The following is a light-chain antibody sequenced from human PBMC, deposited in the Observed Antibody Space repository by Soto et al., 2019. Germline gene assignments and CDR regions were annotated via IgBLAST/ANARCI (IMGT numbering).Light chain of an antibody. Sequence: RHMSQAPYALAASIGYSVTITGLASQSISSWLAWFQQQPGKAPKLLIYDASNLEDWVPSRFSGTESGTEFSLTISNLQPKGFTTYYTPEYNIYPQTSCGGTK. CDR2: DAS. CDR3: PEYNIYPQT. J-gene: IGKJ4*01. CDR1: QSISSW. V-gene: IGKV1-5*01.